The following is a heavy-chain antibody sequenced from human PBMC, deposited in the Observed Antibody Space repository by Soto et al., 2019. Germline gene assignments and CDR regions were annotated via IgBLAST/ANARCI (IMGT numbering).Heavy chain of an antibody. CDR1: GYTFTGYY. D-gene: IGHD1-26*01. Sequence: ASVKVSCKASGYTFTGYYMHWVRQAPGQRLEWMGWINAGNGNTKYSQKFQGRVTITRDTSASTAYMELSSLGSEDTAVYYCARGLGLYYFDYWGQGTLVTVSS. CDR3: ARGLGLYYFDY. CDR2: INAGNGNT. J-gene: IGHJ4*02. V-gene: IGHV1-3*01.